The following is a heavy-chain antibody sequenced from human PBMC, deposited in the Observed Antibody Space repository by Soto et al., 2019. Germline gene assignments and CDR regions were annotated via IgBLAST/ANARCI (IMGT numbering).Heavy chain of an antibody. V-gene: IGHV3-11*06. CDR3: ARDLGWYSSSSDYYYYGMDV. J-gene: IGHJ6*02. CDR2: ISSSSYT. Sequence: LRLSCAASGFTFSDYYMSWIRQAPGKGLEWVSYISSSSYTDYADSVKGRFTISRDNAKNSLYLQMNSLRAEDTAVYYCARDLGWYSSSSDYYYYGMDVWGQGTTVTVSS. D-gene: IGHD6-6*01. CDR1: GFTFSDYY.